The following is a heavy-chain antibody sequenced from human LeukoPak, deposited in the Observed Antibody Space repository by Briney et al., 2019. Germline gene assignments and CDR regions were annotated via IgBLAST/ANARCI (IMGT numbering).Heavy chain of an antibody. CDR1: GFTFSSYS. Sequence: GGSLRLSCAASGFTFSSYSMNWVRQAPGQGLEWVSSIGSDNKPHYSESVKGRFAISRDNSKSMLFLQLNSLRAEDTAVYYCARLTVLDYWGQGTLVTVSS. V-gene: IGHV3-21*01. J-gene: IGHJ4*02. CDR2: IGSDNKP. CDR3: ARLTVLDY. D-gene: IGHD1-20*01.